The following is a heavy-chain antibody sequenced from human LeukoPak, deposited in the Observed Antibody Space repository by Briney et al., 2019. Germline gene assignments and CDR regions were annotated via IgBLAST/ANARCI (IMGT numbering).Heavy chain of an antibody. J-gene: IGHJ6*03. V-gene: IGHV1-69*05. Sequence: SVKFSCKASGGTFSSYAISWVRQAPGQGLEWMGGIIPIFGTANYAQKFQGSVTITTDESTSTAYMELSSMRSEDTAVYYCARSRHIVVVPAAILQDYYYYYYMDVWGKGTTVTVSS. D-gene: IGHD2-2*01. CDR1: GGTFSSYA. CDR3: ARSRHIVVVPAAILQDYYYYYYMDV. CDR2: IIPIFGTA.